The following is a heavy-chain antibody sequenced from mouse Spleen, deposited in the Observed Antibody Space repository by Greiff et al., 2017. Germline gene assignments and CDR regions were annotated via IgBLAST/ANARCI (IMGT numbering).Heavy chain of an antibody. CDR1: GYTFTSYW. J-gene: IGHJ2*01. D-gene: IGHD4-1*01. V-gene: IGHV1-50*01. CDR2: IDPSDSYT. Sequence: VKLQESGAELVKPGASVKLSCKASGYTFTSYWMQWVKQRPGQGLEWIGEIDPSDSYTNYNQKFKGKATLTVDTSSSTAYMQLSSLTSEDSAVYYCASRELTGTSFDYWGQGTTLTVSS. CDR3: ASRELTGTSFDY.